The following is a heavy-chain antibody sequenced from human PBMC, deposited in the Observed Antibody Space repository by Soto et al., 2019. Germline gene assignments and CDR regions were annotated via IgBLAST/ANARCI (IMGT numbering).Heavy chain of an antibody. Sequence: DVQLLESGGDLVQPGGSLRLSCAASGFIFSNYAMSWVRQAPGKGLEWVSLIRGSGGPTNYADSVKGRFTVSRDNSKNILILQMNSLRAEDTAVYYCVKDFRVGYYSIHDWGQGTLVTVSS. CDR1: GFIFSNYA. CDR3: VKDFRVGYYSIHD. V-gene: IGHV3-23*01. CDR2: IRGSGGPT. D-gene: IGHD5-12*01. J-gene: IGHJ4*02.